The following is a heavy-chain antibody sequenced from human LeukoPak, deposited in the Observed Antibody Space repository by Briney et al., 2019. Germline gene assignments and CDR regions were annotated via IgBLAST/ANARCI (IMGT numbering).Heavy chain of an antibody. J-gene: IGHJ4*02. CDR1: GYTFTSYG. CDR3: ARVESKLRYFDWLGMDY. CDR2: ISAYNGNA. D-gene: IGHD3-9*01. Sequence: ASVKVSCKASGYTFTSYGISWVRQAPGQGLEWMGWISAYNGNANYAQKLQSRVTITTDTSTSTAYMELRSLRSDDTAVYYCARVESKLRYFDWLGMDYWGQGTLVTVSS. V-gene: IGHV1-18*04.